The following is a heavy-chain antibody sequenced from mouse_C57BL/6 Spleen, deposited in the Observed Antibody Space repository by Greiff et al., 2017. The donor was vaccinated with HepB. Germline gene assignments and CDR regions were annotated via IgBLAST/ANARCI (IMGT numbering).Heavy chain of an antibody. CDR2: IWRGGST. CDR1: GFSLTSYG. D-gene: IGHD1-1*01. Sequence: QVHVKQSGPGLVQPSQSLSITCTVSGFSLTSYGVHWVRQSPGKGLEWLGVIWRGGSTDYNAAFMSRLSITKDNSKSQVFFKMNSLQADDTAIYYCAKRTTVPYWYFDVWGTGTTVTVSS. CDR3: AKRTTVPYWYFDV. J-gene: IGHJ1*03. V-gene: IGHV2-5*01.